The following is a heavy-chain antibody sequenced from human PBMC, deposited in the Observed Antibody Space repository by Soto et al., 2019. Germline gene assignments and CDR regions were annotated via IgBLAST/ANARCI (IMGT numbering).Heavy chain of an antibody. CDR2: INAGNGNT. V-gene: IGHV1-3*01. Sequence: QVQLVQSGAEVKKPGASVKVSCKASGYTFTSYAMHWVRQAPGQRLEWMGWINAGNGNTKYSQKFQGRVTITRDTSASTAYMELSSLRSEDTAVYYCARDQVYNKGSGITMVRGPDYWGQGTLVTVSS. CDR1: GYTFTSYA. J-gene: IGHJ4*02. D-gene: IGHD3-10*01. CDR3: ARDQVYNKGSGITMVRGPDY.